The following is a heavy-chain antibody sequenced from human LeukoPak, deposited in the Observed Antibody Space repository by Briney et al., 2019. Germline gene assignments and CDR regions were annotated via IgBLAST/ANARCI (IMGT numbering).Heavy chain of an antibody. D-gene: IGHD4-23*01. J-gene: IGHJ4*02. V-gene: IGHV3-48*03. CDR2: ISSSGSTI. CDR3: ARVDPDYGGNSGIDY. CDR1: GFTFSSYE. Sequence: PGGSLRLSCAASGFTFSSYEMNWVCQAPGKGLVWVSYISSSGSTIYYADSVKGRFTISRDNAKNSLYLQMNSLRAEDTAVYYCARVDPDYGGNSGIDYWGQGTLVTVSS.